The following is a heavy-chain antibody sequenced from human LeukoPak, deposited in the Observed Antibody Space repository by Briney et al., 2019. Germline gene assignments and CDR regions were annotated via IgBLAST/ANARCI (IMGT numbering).Heavy chain of an antibody. Sequence: PGGSLRLSCAASGFTFSSYAMHWVRQAPGKGLEWVAVISYDGSNKYYADSVKGRFTISRDNSKNTLYLQMNSLRAEDTAVYYCARVVAVAGMGAHYYYYYGMDVWGQGTTVTVSS. CDR1: GFTFSSYA. D-gene: IGHD6-19*01. CDR3: ARVVAVAGMGAHYYYYYGMDV. J-gene: IGHJ6*02. CDR2: ISYDGSNK. V-gene: IGHV3-30-3*01.